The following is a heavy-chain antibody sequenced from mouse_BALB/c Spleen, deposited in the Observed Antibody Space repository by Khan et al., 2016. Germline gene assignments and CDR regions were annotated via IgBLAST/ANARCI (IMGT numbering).Heavy chain of an antibody. Sequence: QVQLQQSGAELMKPGASVKISCKATGYTFSSYWIQWIKQRPGHGLEWIGEILPGGGSTYYNEKFKDKATFTAENSSNTAYMQLNSLTSEDSAFYYCARSGNLGGRFACWGQGTLVTVS. D-gene: IGHD4-1*01. CDR1: GYTFSSYW. J-gene: IGHJ3*01. CDR3: ARSGNLGGRFAC. V-gene: IGHV1-9*01. CDR2: ILPGGGST.